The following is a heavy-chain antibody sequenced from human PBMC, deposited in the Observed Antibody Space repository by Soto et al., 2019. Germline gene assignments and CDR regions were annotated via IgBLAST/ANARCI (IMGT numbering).Heavy chain of an antibody. J-gene: IGHJ4*02. Sequence: EVQLLESGGGLVQPGGSLTLSCAASGFTFTNYAMTWLRQAPGKGLEWISLISGSGGSTYYADSVKGRFTISRDNSKNTLHLQMNSLTAEDTAVYYCAKSEGYGSVDYWGQGTLVTVSS. V-gene: IGHV3-23*01. CDR3: AKSEGYGSVDY. D-gene: IGHD1-1*01. CDR1: GFTFTNYA. CDR2: ISGSGGST.